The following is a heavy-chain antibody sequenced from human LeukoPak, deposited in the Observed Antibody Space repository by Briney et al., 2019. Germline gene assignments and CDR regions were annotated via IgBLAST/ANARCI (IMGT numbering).Heavy chain of an antibody. J-gene: IGHJ4*02. D-gene: IGHD3-16*01. CDR1: GFTFSSYD. V-gene: IGHV3-48*03. Sequence: GGSLRLSCAASGFTFSSYDMNWVRQAPGKGLEWVSYISTSSSTIYYADSVKGRFTVSRDNAENSLYLQMNSLRAEDTAVYYCATWGQYWGQGTLVTVSS. CDR2: ISTSSSTI. CDR3: ATWGQY.